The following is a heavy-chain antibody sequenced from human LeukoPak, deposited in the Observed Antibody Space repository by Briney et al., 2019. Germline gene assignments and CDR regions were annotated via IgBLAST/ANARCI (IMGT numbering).Heavy chain of an antibody. V-gene: IGHV3-74*01. Sequence: GGSLRLSCAASGFTFSSYWMHWVRQAPGKGLVWVSRINSDGSTTSYADSVKGRFTISRDNAKNTLYLQMNSLRAEDTAVYYCARGYYYDSSGPNIPFDYWGQGTLVTVSS. CDR2: INSDGSTT. CDR3: ARGYYYDSSGPNIPFDY. D-gene: IGHD3-22*01. J-gene: IGHJ4*02. CDR1: GFTFSSYW.